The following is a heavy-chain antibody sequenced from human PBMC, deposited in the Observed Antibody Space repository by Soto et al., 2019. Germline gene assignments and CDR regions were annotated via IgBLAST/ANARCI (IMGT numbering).Heavy chain of an antibody. J-gene: IGHJ6*03. CDR2: INPSGGST. CDR3: AIDRAPEYDFWSGVQYYMDV. CDR1: GYTFTSYY. V-gene: IGHV1-46*03. D-gene: IGHD3-3*01. Sequence: GASVKVSCKASGYTFTSYYMHWVRQAPGQGLEWMGIINPSGGSTSYAQKFQGRVTMTRDTSTSTVYMERSSLRSEDTAVYYFAIDRAPEYDFWSGVQYYMDVWGKGTTVTVSS.